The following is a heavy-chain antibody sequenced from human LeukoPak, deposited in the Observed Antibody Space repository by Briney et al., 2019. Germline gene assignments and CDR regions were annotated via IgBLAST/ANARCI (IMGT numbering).Heavy chain of an antibody. CDR2: IYSGGST. J-gene: IGHJ4*02. V-gene: IGHV3-66*01. Sequence: GGSLRLSCAASGFTVSSNYMSWVRQAPGKGLEWVSVIYSGGSTYYADSVKGRFTISRDNSKNTLYLQMNSLRAEDTAVYYCARGPGKWLSHFDYWGQGTLVTVSS. D-gene: IGHD5-12*01. CDR1: GFTVSSNY. CDR3: ARGPGKWLSHFDY.